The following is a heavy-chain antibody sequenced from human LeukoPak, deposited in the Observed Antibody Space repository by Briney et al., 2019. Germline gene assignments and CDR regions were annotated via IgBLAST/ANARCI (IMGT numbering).Heavy chain of an antibody. CDR3: ARTFIDIGAFDT. Sequence: PSETLSLTCTVSGGSISSGGYYWSWIRQPPGKGLEWIGYIYHSGSTYYNPSLKSRVTISVDRSKNQFSLKLSSVTAADTAVYYCARTFIDIGAFDTWGQGTMVTVSS. CDR2: IYHSGST. CDR1: GGSISSGGYY. J-gene: IGHJ3*02. V-gene: IGHV4-30-2*01. D-gene: IGHD2-15*01.